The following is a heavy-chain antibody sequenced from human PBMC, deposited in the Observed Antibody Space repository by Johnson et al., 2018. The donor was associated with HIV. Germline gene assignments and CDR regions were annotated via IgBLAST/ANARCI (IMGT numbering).Heavy chain of an antibody. CDR3: ARGGLEMATITDAFDI. J-gene: IGHJ3*02. CDR1: GFTFSDYY. Sequence: QVQLVESGGGLVKPGGSLRLSCAASGFTFSDYYMSWIRQAPGKGLEWVAVISYDGSDKDYADSVKGRFTISRDSSKNTLYLQMNSLRVEDMAVYYCARGGLEMATITDAFDIWGQGTMVTVSS. D-gene: IGHD5-24*01. CDR2: ISYDGSDK. V-gene: IGHV3-30*03.